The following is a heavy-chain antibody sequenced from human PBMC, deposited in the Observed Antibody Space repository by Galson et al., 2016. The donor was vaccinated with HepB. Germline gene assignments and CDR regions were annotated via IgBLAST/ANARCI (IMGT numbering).Heavy chain of an antibody. J-gene: IGHJ6*02. CDR3: ARGVGRRIEVGGPSYYYYGLDV. CDR2: TYYRSKWYV. CDR1: GDSVSGNSAT. V-gene: IGHV6-1*01. D-gene: IGHD1-26*01. Sequence: CAISGDSVSGNSATWNWIRQSPSRGLEWLGRTYYRSKWYVDYAESMKSRIMINPDTSKNQISLQMNSVTPEDSAFDYCARGVGRRIEVGGPSYYYYGLDVWGQGTTVTVSS.